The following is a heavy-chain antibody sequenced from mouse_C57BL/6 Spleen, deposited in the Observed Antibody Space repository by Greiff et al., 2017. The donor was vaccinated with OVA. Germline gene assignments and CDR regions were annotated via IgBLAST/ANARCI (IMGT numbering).Heavy chain of an antibody. Sequence: EVKLQESGPGLVKPSQSLSLTCSVTGYSITSGYYWNWIRQFPGNKLEWMGYISYDGSNNYNPSLKNRISITRDTSKNQFFLKLNSVTTEDTATYYCASLYDYDGWFDYWGQGTTLTVSS. CDR2: ISYDGSN. CDR1: GYSITSGYY. CDR3: ASLYDYDGWFDY. J-gene: IGHJ2*01. V-gene: IGHV3-6*01. D-gene: IGHD2-4*01.